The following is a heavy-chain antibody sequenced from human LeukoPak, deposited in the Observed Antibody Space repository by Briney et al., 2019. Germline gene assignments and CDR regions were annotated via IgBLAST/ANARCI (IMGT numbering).Heavy chain of an antibody. J-gene: IGHJ4*02. D-gene: IGHD3-9*01. Sequence: ASVKVSCKASGYTFTGYYMHWVRQAPGQGLEWMGWINPNSGGTNYAQKFQGRVTMTRDTSISTAYMELRSLRSDDTAVYYCARGASYVILTGYSYFDYWGQGTLATVSS. V-gene: IGHV1-2*02. CDR2: INPNSGGT. CDR3: ARGASYVILTGYSYFDY. CDR1: GYTFTGYY.